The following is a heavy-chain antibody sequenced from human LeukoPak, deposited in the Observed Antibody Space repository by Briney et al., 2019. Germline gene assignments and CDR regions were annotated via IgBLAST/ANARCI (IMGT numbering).Heavy chain of an antibody. D-gene: IGHD6-19*01. J-gene: IGHJ4*02. Sequence: SETLSLTCTLSGGSISSHYWSWIRQPPGKGLEWIGYIYDSGSTKYNPSLKSRVTISVDTSKNQFSLKLSSVTAADTAVYYCARERPAVADNVYYFDYWGQGTLVTVSS. CDR1: GGSISSHY. V-gene: IGHV4-4*08. CDR2: IYDSGST. CDR3: ARERPAVADNVYYFDY.